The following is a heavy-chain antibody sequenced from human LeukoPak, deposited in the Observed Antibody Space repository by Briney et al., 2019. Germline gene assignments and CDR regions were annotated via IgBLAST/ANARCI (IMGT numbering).Heavy chain of an antibody. Sequence: SGGSLRLSCAASGFTFSSYGMSWVRQAPGKGLEWVSAISGSGGSTYYADSVKGRFTISRDNSKNTLYLQMNSLRAEDTAVYYCAKDHWPLDYNWFDPWGQGTLVTVSS. CDR3: AKDHWPLDYNWFDP. D-gene: IGHD1-1*01. V-gene: IGHV3-23*01. CDR1: GFTFSSYG. CDR2: ISGSGGST. J-gene: IGHJ5*02.